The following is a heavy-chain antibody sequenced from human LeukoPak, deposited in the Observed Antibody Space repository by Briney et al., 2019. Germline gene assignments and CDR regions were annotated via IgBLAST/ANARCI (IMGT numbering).Heavy chain of an antibody. Sequence: PSETLSLTCTVSGGSISTSNYYWGWIRQPPGKGLEWIGNIFYSGSTYYSPSLKSRVTISLDTSRNQFSLKLNSVTAADTAVYYCAREVLPPQGGFDPWGQGTLVTVSS. CDR1: GGSISTSNYY. CDR2: IFYSGST. D-gene: IGHD3-3*01. J-gene: IGHJ5*02. V-gene: IGHV4-39*07. CDR3: AREVLPPQGGFDP.